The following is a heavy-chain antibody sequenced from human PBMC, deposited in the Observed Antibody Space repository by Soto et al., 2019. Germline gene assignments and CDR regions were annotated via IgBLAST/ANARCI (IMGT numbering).Heavy chain of an antibody. CDR1: GGTTSTYT. J-gene: IGHJ4*02. D-gene: IGHD6-6*01. V-gene: IGHV1-69*02. Sequence: QDQLVQSGAEVRKPGSSVRVSCQASGGTTSTYTINWVRRAPGKGFEWMGRIIPVVDMTNYAHKFQGRVTITADKSTATVYMDVTGLTSADTAMYFCARGDTSSPPRFDDWGQGTLVTVS. CDR3: ARGDTSSPPRFDD. CDR2: IIPVVDMT.